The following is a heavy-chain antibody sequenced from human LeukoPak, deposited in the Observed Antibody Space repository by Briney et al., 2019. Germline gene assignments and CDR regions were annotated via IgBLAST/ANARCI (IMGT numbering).Heavy chain of an antibody. CDR1: GFPFSTCS. V-gene: IGHV3-23*01. J-gene: IGHJ4*02. CDR2: ISHSGSSI. Sequence: GGSLRLSCAASGFPFSTCSMNWVRQAPGKGLEWVSGISHSGSSIYYADSVKGRFTISRDNSKNTLYLQMDRLRVEDTAVYYCAMALDYWGQGTLVTVSS. CDR3: AMALDY.